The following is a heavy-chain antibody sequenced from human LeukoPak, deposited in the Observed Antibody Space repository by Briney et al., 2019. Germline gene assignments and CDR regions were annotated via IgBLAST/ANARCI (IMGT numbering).Heavy chain of an antibody. CDR2: ISSSSSYI. D-gene: IGHD2-21*02. J-gene: IGHJ3*02. CDR1: GFTFSSYW. V-gene: IGHV3-21*01. CDR3: ARDSQRGIVVVTAIPDAFDI. Sequence: GGSLRLSCAASGFTFSSYWMSWVRQAPGKGLEWVSSISSSSSYIYYADSVKGRFTISRDNAKNSLYLQMNSLRAEDTAVYYCARDSQRGIVVVTAIPDAFDIWGQGTMVTVSS.